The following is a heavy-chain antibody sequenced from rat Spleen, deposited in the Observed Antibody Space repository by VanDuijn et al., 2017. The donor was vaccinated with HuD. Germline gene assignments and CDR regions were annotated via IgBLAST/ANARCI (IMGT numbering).Heavy chain of an antibody. CDR1: GFTFSNYD. Sequence: EVQLVESGGDLVQPGRSLKLSCAASGFTFSNYDMAWVRQAPTKGLEWVASISPSGGSTYYRDSVKGRFTVSRDNAESTLYLQMDSLRSEDTATYYCARQETSGYSNWFTYWGQGTLVTVSS. CDR3: ARQETSGYSNWFTY. D-gene: IGHD4-3*01. J-gene: IGHJ3*01. V-gene: IGHV5-25*01. CDR2: ISPSGGST.